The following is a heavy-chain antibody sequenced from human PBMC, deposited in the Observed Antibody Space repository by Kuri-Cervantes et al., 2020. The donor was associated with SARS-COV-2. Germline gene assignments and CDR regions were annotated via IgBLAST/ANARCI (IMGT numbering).Heavy chain of an antibody. CDR1: GFTFADYT. D-gene: IGHD3-22*01. V-gene: IGHV3-43*01. Sequence: GGSRRLSCAASGFTFADYTMHWVRQAPGKGLGWVSIISWDGGSTYYADSVKGRFTISRDNSKNTLYLQMNSLRAEDTAVYYCAKDGDSSGYYADAFDIWGQGTMVTVSS. CDR3: AKDGDSSGYYADAFDI. J-gene: IGHJ3*02. CDR2: ISWDGGST.